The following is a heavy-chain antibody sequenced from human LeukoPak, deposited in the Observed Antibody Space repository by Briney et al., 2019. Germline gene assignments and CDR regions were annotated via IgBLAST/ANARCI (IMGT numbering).Heavy chain of an antibody. CDR3: ARDRYYGSENYYYYYYMDV. Sequence: GGSLRLSCAASGFTFSNYGMHWVRQAPGKGLEWVAVIWYDGSKTYYADSVKGRFTISRDNSKNMLYLQMSSLRAEDTAVYYCARDRYYGSENYYYYYYMDVWGKGTTVTVSS. CDR1: GFTFSNYG. J-gene: IGHJ6*03. CDR2: IWYDGSKT. V-gene: IGHV3-33*01. D-gene: IGHD3-10*01.